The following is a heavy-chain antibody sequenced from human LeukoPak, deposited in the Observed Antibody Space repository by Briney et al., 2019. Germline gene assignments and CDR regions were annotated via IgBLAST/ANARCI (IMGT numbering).Heavy chain of an antibody. CDR2: IIPIFGTA. J-gene: IGHJ4*02. V-gene: IGHV1-69*13. CDR1: GGTFSSYA. CDR3: ARGGQALDYYDSSGYLNGWWIDY. D-gene: IGHD3-22*01. Sequence: ASVKVSCKASGGTFSSYAISWVRQAPGQGLEWMGGIIPIFGTANYAQKFQGRVTITADESTSTAYMELSSLRSEDTAVYYCARGGQALDYYDSSGYLNGWWIDYWGQGTLVTVSS.